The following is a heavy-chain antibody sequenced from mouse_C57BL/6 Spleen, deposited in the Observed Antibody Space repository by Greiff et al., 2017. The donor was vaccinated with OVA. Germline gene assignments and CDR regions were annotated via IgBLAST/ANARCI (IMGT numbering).Heavy chain of an antibody. V-gene: IGHV14-2*01. Sequence: VHVKQSGAELVKPGASVKLSCTASGFNIKDYYMHWVKQRTEQGLEWIGRIDPEDGETKYAPKFQGKATITADTSSNTAYLQLSSLTSEDTAVYYCAFYSNYEKGFAYWGQGTLVTVSA. CDR1: GFNIKDYY. J-gene: IGHJ3*01. CDR3: AFYSNYEKGFAY. CDR2: IDPEDGET. D-gene: IGHD2-5*01.